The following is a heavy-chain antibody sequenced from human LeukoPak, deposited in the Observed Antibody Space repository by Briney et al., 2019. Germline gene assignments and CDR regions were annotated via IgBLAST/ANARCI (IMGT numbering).Heavy chain of an antibody. V-gene: IGHV5-51*01. CDR3: ARGPDVAVAGASDY. CDR2: IYPGNSNT. J-gene: IGHJ4*02. D-gene: IGHD6-19*01. CDR1: GYSFTTYW. Sequence: GESLRISCKGSGYSFTTYWIGWVRQMPGKGLEWMGIIYPGNSNTRYSPSFQGQVTISADKSISTAYLQWSSLKASDTAMYYCARGPDVAVAGASDYWGQGTLVTVSS.